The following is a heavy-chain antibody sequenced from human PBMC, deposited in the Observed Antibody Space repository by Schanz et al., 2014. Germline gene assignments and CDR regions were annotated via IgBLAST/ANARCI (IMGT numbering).Heavy chain of an antibody. CDR2: INPNSGGT. J-gene: IGHJ5*02. CDR3: AREGTVIRGLSGWFDP. CDR1: GYTFTDYY. Sequence: QVQLVQSGADVKKPGASVKVSCKASGYTFTDYYMHWVRQAPGQGLEWMGRINPNSGGTNYAQKFQGRVTMTRDTSISTVYMELSRLRSDDTAVYYCAREGTVIRGLSGWFDPWGQGTLVTVSS. V-gene: IGHV1-2*06. D-gene: IGHD3-10*01.